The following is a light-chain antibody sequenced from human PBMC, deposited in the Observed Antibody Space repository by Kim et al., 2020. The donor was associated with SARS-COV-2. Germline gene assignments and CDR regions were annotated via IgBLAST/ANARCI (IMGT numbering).Light chain of an antibody. J-gene: IGLJ1*01. CDR1: SLRSYY. V-gene: IGLV3-19*01. CDR3: NSRDSSGNHYV. Sequence: SSALTQDPSVSVALGQTVRITCQGDSLRSYYASWYQQKPGQAPVLVIYGKNNRPSGIPDRFSGSSSRNTASLTITGAQTEDEADYYCNSRDSSGNHYVFGTGTKVTVL. CDR2: GKN.